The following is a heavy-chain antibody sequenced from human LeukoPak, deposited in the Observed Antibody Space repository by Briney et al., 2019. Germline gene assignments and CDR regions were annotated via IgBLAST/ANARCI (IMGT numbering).Heavy chain of an antibody. CDR1: GFTFSSYA. CDR2: ISYDGSNK. D-gene: IGHD1-1*01. J-gene: IGHJ4*02. CDR3: ARVPSPQLGYFDY. V-gene: IGHV3-30-3*01. Sequence: GGSLRLSCAASGFTFSSYAMHWVRQAPGKGLEWVAVISYDGSNKYYADSVKGRFTISRDNSKNTLYLLMNSLRAEDTAVYYCARVPSPQLGYFDYWGQGTLVTVSS.